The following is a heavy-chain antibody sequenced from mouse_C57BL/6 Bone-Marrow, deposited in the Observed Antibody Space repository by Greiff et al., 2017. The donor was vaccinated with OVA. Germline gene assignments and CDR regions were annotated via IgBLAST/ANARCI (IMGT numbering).Heavy chain of an antibody. Sequence: EVKVVESGGGLVQSGRSLRLSCATSGFTFSDFYMEWVRQAPGKGLEWIAASRNKANDYTTEYSASVKGRFIVSRDTSQSILYLQMNALRAEDTAIYYCARDGDYDLYFDVWGTGTTVTVSS. J-gene: IGHJ1*03. D-gene: IGHD2-4*01. V-gene: IGHV7-1*01. CDR2: SRNKANDYTT. CDR1: GFTFSDFY. CDR3: ARDGDYDLYFDV.